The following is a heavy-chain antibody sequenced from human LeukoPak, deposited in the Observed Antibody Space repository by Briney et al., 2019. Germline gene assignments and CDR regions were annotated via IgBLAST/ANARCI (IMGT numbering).Heavy chain of an antibody. CDR2: IRYDGSNK. J-gene: IGHJ6*03. Sequence: GGSLRLSCAAPGFTFSSYGMHWVRQAPGKGLEWVAFIRYDGSNKYYADSVKGRFTISRDNSKNTLYLQMNSLRAEDTAVYYCAKMPTGTTKRGYYYYYMDVWGKGTTVTVSS. CDR1: GFTFSSYG. V-gene: IGHV3-30*02. D-gene: IGHD1-1*01. CDR3: AKMPTGTTKRGYYYYYMDV.